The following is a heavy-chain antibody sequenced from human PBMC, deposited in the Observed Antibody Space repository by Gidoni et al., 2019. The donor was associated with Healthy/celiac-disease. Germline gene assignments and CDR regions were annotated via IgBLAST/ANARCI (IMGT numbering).Heavy chain of an antibody. D-gene: IGHD3-10*01. CDR3: TTDSGTGTTSYAFDI. V-gene: IGHV3-15*01. Sequence: EVQLVESGGGLVKPGGSLRLSCAASGFPFSNAWMGWVRQAPGKGLEWVGRIKSKTDGGTTDYSAPVKGRFTISRDDSKNTLYLQMNSLKTEDTAVYYCTTDSGTGTTSYAFDIWGQGTMVTVSS. CDR1: GFPFSNAW. J-gene: IGHJ3*02. CDR2: IKSKTDGGTT.